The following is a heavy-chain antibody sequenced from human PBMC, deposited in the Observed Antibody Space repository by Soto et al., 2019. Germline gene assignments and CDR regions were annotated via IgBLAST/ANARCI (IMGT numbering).Heavy chain of an antibody. V-gene: IGHV4-34*01. CDR3: ARGRGGWGTNYYGMDV. D-gene: IGHD3-16*01. Sequence: PSETLSLTCAVYGGSFSGYYWSWIRQPPGKGLEWIGEINHSGSTNYNPSLKSRVTISVDTSKNQFSLKLSSVTAADTAVYYCARGRGGWGTNYYGMDVWGQGTTVTVSS. CDR2: INHSGST. CDR1: GGSFSGYY. J-gene: IGHJ6*02.